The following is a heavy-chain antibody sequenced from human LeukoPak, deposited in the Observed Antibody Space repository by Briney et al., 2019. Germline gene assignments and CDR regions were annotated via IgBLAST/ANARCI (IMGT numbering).Heavy chain of an antibody. J-gene: IGHJ4*02. D-gene: IGHD3-10*01. Sequence: SETLSLTCTVSGGSINNYYWSWIRQPPGKGLEWIGYIYHSGSTTYNPSLKSRVTISVDTSKNQFSLKLSSVTAADTAIYYCARTYYYGSGRYFDYWGQGTLVTVSS. CDR2: IYHSGST. CDR1: GGSINNYY. CDR3: ARTYYYGSGRYFDY. V-gene: IGHV4-59*01.